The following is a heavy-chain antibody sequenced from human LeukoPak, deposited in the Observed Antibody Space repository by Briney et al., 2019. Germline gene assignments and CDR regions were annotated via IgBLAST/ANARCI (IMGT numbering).Heavy chain of an antibody. CDR3: VRVQSGSYARYGMDV. V-gene: IGHV1-18*01. CDR1: GYTFTSYG. Sequence: EASVKVSCKASGYTFTSYGISWVRQAPGQGLEWMGWISAYNGNTNYAQKLQGRVTMTTDTSTSTAYMELRSLRSDDTAVYYCVRVQSGSYARYGMDVWGQGTTVTVSS. J-gene: IGHJ6*02. D-gene: IGHD1-26*01. CDR2: ISAYNGNT.